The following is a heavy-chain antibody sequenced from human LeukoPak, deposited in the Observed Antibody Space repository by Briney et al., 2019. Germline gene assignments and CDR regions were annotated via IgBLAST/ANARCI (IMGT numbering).Heavy chain of an antibody. CDR2: IYYSGNP. D-gene: IGHD3-3*01. CDR1: GGSISSYY. CDR3: ARDPDFWSGYYNFDY. J-gene: IGHJ4*02. Sequence: SETLSLTCTVSGGSISSYYWSWIRQSPGKGLEWIGFIYYSGNPIYNPSLKDRVTISVDTSKNEFSLKLNSVTAADTAVYYCARDPDFWSGYYNFDYWGQGTLVTVSS. V-gene: IGHV4-59*12.